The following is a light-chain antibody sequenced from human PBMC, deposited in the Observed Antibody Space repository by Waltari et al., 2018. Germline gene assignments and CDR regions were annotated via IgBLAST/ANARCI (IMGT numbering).Light chain of an antibody. CDR1: SGHSFYP. V-gene: IGLV4-69*01. J-gene: IGLJ3*02. CDR3: QTWGTGTWV. CDR2: VNNDGSH. Sequence: QLVLTQSPSASASLGASVKLSCTLSSGHSFYPIAWHQQQPEKGPRFLMKVNNDGSHMKGDGIPDRFSGSSSGAARYLTISSLQSEDEADYYCQTWGTGTWVFGGGTKLTVL.